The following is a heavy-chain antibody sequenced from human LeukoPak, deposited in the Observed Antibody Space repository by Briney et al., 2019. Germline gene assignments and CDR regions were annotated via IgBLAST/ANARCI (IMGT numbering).Heavy chain of an antibody. V-gene: IGHV4-59*08. CDR3: ARWYSSGWAFDY. J-gene: IGHJ4*02. CDR2: VHYSGST. D-gene: IGHD6-19*01. Sequence: SETLSLTGTVSGGTISSYYWNWIRQPPGKGLEWIGYVHYSGSTKYNPSLKSRVTISVDTSKNQFSLKLSSVIAADTAVYYCARWYSSGWAFDYWGQGTLVTVSS. CDR1: GGTISSYY.